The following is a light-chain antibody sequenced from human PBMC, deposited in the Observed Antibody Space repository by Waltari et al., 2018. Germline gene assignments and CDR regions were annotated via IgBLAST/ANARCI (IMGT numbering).Light chain of an antibody. Sequence: NFMLTQPHSVSESPGKTVTISCTRSSGSIASNFVQWSQQRPGSAPTTVIYEANQRPSGVPGRFSGSIDSSSNSASLTISGLKTEDEADYYCQSYDSSNHVVFGGGTKLTVL. CDR2: EAN. CDR3: QSYDSSNHVV. J-gene: IGLJ2*01. CDR1: SGSIASNF. V-gene: IGLV6-57*03.